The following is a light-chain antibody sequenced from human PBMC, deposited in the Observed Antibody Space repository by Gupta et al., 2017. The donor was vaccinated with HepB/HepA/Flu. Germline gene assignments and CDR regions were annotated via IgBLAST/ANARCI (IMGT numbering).Light chain of an antibody. CDR1: QSLLRNGNNF. Sequence: DIMMTQSPLSLPVIPGESASISCRSSQSLLRNGNNFLDWYVQKPGQSPQLLIYLGSNRASGVPDRFSGSESGTDFTLKINRVEAGDVGIYCCMQGLQSPRTFGQGTLLEI. CDR2: LGS. CDR3: MQGLQSPRT. V-gene: IGKV2-28*01. J-gene: IGKJ5*01.